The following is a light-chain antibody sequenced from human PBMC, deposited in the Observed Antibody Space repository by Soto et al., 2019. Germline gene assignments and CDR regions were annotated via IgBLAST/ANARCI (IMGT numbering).Light chain of an antibody. CDR3: CSYAGSCTF. V-gene: IGLV2-11*01. CDR2: DVS. Sequence: QSALTQPRSVSGSPGQSVTISCTGTSSDVGGYNYVSWYQQHPGKAPKLMIYDVSQRPSGVPDRFSGSKSGNTASLTISGLQAEDEADYYCCSYAGSCTFFGGGTKLTVL. J-gene: IGLJ2*01. CDR1: SSDVGGYNY.